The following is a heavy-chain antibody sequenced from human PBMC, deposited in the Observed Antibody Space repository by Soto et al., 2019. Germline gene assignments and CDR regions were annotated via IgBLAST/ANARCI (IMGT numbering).Heavy chain of an antibody. Sequence: EVQLLESGGGLVQPGGSLRLSCAASGFTFNSYAMTWVRQAPGKGLEWVSTMSGSGDRTYFADSVKGRFTISRDNSKNTLYLQVNSLRAEDTAVYYCAKLLLQDIVVVVAATRRYYYGMDVWGQGTTVTVSS. D-gene: IGHD2-15*01. J-gene: IGHJ6*02. CDR3: AKLLLQDIVVVVAATRRYYYGMDV. V-gene: IGHV3-23*01. CDR2: MSGSGDRT. CDR1: GFTFNSYA.